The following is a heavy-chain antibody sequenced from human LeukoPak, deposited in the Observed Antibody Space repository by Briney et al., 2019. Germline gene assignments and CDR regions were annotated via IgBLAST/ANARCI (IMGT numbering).Heavy chain of an antibody. J-gene: IGHJ6*03. V-gene: IGHV3-49*04. CDR2: IRSRAYGATT. CDR3: SRADYYGSGSPISLDV. CDR1: GFTFSDYY. Sequence: PGRSLRLSCAAFGFTFSDYYMSWVRQAPGKGLEWVSFIRSRAYGATTEYAASVKGRFTISRDDSKSIAYLQMNSLKTEDTAVYYCSRADYYGSGSPISLDVWGKGTTVTVS. D-gene: IGHD3-10*01.